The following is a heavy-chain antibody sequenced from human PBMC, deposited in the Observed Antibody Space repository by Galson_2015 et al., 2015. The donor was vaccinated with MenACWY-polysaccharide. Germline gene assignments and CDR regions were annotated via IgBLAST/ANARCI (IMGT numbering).Heavy chain of an antibody. V-gene: IGHV4-59*12. Sequence: ETLSLTCSVSGGSISRNYWSWIRQPPGQGLEWIGYIYHSGSTNYNPSLKSRVTMPVDTSKNQFSLKLSSVTAADTAVYFCARDHSTAFDYWGQGTLVTVSS. CDR3: ARDHSTAFDY. J-gene: IGHJ4*02. CDR2: IYHSGST. D-gene: IGHD1-14*01. CDR1: GGSISRNY.